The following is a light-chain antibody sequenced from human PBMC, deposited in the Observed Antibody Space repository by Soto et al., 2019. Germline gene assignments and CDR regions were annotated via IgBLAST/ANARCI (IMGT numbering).Light chain of an antibody. CDR2: GAS. CDR3: QQYNYWPPWPT. Sequence: EIVMTQSPATLSVSPGERATLSCRASQSVSSNLAWYQQKPGQARRLLIYGASTRATGIPARFSGSGFGTEFTLTISSLQSEDFAVYYCQQYNYWPPWPTFGGGTKVEIK. J-gene: IGKJ4*01. V-gene: IGKV3-15*01. CDR1: QSVSSN.